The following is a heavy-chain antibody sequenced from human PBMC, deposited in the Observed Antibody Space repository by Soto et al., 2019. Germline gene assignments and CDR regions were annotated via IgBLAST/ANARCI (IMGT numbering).Heavy chain of an antibody. CDR3: ARTREDIVLRVHGFFDY. CDR2: ISNTGSS. D-gene: IGHD2-8*01. Sequence: QVQLQESGPGLVKPSQTLSLTCTVSGASISSGGYYWSWIRQHPGKGLEWIGFISNTGSSDYSPSLKSRVALSLDTSKNQFSLTLTSVTAADTAVYYCARTREDIVLRVHGFFDYWGQGTLVTVSS. J-gene: IGHJ4*02. CDR1: GASISSGGYY. V-gene: IGHV4-31*03.